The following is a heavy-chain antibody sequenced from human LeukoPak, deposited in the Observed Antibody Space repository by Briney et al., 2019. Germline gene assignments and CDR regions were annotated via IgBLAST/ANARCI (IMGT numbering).Heavy chain of an antibody. Sequence: GRSLRLSCAASGSTFSSYGMHWVRQAPGKGLEWVAVISYDGSNKYYADSVKGRFTIPRDDSKNTLYLQMNSLRAEDTAVYYCAKDLGYYDSTGYYQDWGQGTLVTVSS. V-gene: IGHV3-30*18. CDR1: GSTFSSYG. CDR3: AKDLGYYDSTGYYQD. J-gene: IGHJ4*02. CDR2: ISYDGSNK. D-gene: IGHD3-22*01.